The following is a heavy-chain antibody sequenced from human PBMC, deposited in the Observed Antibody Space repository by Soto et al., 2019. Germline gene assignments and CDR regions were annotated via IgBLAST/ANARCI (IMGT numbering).Heavy chain of an antibody. Sequence: QVQLQESGPGLVKPSETLSLTCTVSGGDISTYYWTWIRQPAGTGLEWIGRIYSSGSTKYNPSLKSRVTMSLDTSNNQFSLRLSSVTAADTAVYYCARGQRFSDWFDPWGQGTLVTVSS. CDR3: ARGQRFSDWFDP. CDR2: IYSSGST. CDR1: GGDISTYY. J-gene: IGHJ5*02. D-gene: IGHD3-3*01. V-gene: IGHV4-4*07.